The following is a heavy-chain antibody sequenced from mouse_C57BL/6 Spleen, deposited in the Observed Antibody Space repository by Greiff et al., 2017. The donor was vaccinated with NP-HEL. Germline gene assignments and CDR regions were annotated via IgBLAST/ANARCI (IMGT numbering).Heavy chain of an antibody. CDR2: IYPGDGDT. Sequence: QVQLQQSGPELVKPGASVKISCKASGYAFSSSWMNWVKQRPGKGLEWIGRIYPGDGDTNYNGKFKGKATLTADKSSSTAYMQLSSLTSEDSAVYFCARKELGTFDYWGQGTTLTVSS. CDR1: GYAFSSSW. V-gene: IGHV1-82*01. CDR3: ARKELGTFDY. D-gene: IGHD4-1*01. J-gene: IGHJ2*01.